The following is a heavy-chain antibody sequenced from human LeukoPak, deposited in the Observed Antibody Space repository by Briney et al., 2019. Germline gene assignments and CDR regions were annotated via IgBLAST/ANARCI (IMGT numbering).Heavy chain of an antibody. J-gene: IGHJ3*02. D-gene: IGHD6-19*01. CDR2: IYYSGST. V-gene: IGHV4-59*01. CDR1: GGSISSYY. CDR3: AREGRYGAFDI. Sequence: SETLSLTCTVSGGSISSYYWSWIRQPPGKGLEWIGYIYYSGSTNYNPSLKGRVTISVDASKNQFSLKLSSVTAADTAVYYCAREGRYGAFDIWGQGTMVTVSS.